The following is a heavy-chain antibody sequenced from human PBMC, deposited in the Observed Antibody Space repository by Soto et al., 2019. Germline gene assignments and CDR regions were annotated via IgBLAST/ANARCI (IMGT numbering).Heavy chain of an antibody. CDR2: INPSGGRA. D-gene: IGHD6-13*01. CDR3: ARGHRSTWYAIDY. CDR1: GYIFTSSY. Sequence: ASVKVSCKASGYIFTSSYIHWVRQAPGQGLEWMGLINPSGGRATYSQRFQGRVTLTRDTSSSTVDMELSSLRSEDTALYYCARGHRSTWYAIDYWGQGTLVTVSS. V-gene: IGHV1-46*01. J-gene: IGHJ4*02.